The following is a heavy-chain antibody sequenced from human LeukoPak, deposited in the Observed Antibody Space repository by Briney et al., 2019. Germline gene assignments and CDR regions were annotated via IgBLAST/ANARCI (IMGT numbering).Heavy chain of an antibody. CDR1: GGTISNYY. CDR3: AREAVTNAFDI. Sequence: PSETLSLTCTASGGTISNYYRSWVRQPPGKGLEWIGYIYYSGSTTYNPSLRSRVILSVDTSKNQFSLKLSSATAADTAVYYCAREAVTNAFDIWGQGTMVIIPS. D-gene: IGHD3-10*01. V-gene: IGHV4-59*01. CDR2: IYYSGST. J-gene: IGHJ3*02.